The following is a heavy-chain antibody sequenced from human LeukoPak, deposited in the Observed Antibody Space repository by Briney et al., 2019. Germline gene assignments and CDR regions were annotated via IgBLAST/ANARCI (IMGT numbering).Heavy chain of an antibody. J-gene: IGHJ4*02. CDR1: GYTLTSYH. D-gene: IGHD3-16*01. Sequence: ASVKVSCKASGYTLTSYHINWVRQATGQGLEWMGWMSPNSGDTGYAQQFQGRVTMTRDTSINTVYMELNSLRSEDTAVYYCARGVSQGVDYWGQGTLVTVSS. CDR3: ARGVSQGVDY. CDR2: MSPNSGDT. V-gene: IGHV1-8*01.